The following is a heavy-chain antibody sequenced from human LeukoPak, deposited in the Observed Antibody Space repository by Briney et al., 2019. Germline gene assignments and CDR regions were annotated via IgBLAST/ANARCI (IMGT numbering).Heavy chain of an antibody. Sequence: GGSLRLSCAASVFTFNIYEFNWVRQAPGKGLEWLLYIDGSGNSIYYADSVKGRFTTSRDNAKSSLYLQMNSMRAEDTAVYYCARECLTCGGDSYDYWGQGALVTVSS. V-gene: IGHV3-48*03. D-gene: IGHD2-21*01. CDR1: VFTFNIYE. J-gene: IGHJ4*02. CDR2: IDGSGNSI. CDR3: ARECLTCGGDSYDY.